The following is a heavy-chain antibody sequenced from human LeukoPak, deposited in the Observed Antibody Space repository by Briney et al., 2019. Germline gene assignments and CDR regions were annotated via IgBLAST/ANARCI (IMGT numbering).Heavy chain of an antibody. CDR2: MNPNSGNT. J-gene: IGHJ6*02. D-gene: IGHD6-19*01. Sequence: GPSVKVSCKASGYTFTSYDINWVRQATGQGLEWMGWMNPNSGNTGYAQKFQGRVTMTRNTSISTAYMELSSLRSEDTAVYYCAKVRAVIYGMDVWGQGTTVTVSS. CDR3: AKVRAVIYGMDV. CDR1: GYTFTSYD. V-gene: IGHV1-8*01.